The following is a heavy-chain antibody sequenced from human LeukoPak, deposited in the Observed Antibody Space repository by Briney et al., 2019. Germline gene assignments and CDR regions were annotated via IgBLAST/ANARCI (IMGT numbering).Heavy chain of an antibody. CDR1: GFTFSSYA. Sequence: GGSLRLSCAASGFTFSSYAMNWVRQTPGKRLEWVSAISGSGGSTYYADSVKGRFTISRDNSKNTLYLQMNSLRAEDTAVYYCAKGAVDILTGYYSDYWGQGTLVTVSS. CDR2: ISGSGGST. V-gene: IGHV3-23*01. CDR3: AKGAVDILTGYYSDY. J-gene: IGHJ4*02. D-gene: IGHD3-9*01.